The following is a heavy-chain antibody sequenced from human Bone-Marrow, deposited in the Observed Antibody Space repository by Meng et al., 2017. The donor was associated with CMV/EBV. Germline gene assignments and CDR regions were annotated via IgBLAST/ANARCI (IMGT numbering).Heavy chain of an antibody. CDR1: GSFSGDY. Sequence: GSFSGDYWTWIRQPPAKGREWIGEINHTGSANSNPSLKSRVTISVDRSKNQFSLKVTSVTAADTAVYYCARAYCTTNSCYTYYFDSWGQGTLVTVSS. D-gene: IGHD2-8*01. CDR3: ARAYCTTNSCYTYYFDS. J-gene: IGHJ4*02. CDR2: INHTGSA. V-gene: IGHV4-34*01.